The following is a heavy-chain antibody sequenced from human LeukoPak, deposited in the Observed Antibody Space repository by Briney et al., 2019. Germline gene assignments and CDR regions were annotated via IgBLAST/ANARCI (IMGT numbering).Heavy chain of an antibody. CDR3: ARDAYAGSGYYTFYVGYFDL. D-gene: IGHD3-22*01. CDR1: GYTFTSYY. CDR2: INPNSGGT. J-gene: IGHJ2*01. V-gene: IGHV1-2*02. Sequence: ALVKVSCKASGYTFTSYYMHWVRQAPGQGLEWMGWINPNSGGTNYAQKFQGRVSMTSDTSISTGYMELSRLRSDDTAVYYCARDAYAGSGYYTFYVGYFDLWGRGTLVTVSS.